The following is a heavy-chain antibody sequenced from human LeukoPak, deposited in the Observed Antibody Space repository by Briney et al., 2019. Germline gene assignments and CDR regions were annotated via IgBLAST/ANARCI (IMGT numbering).Heavy chain of an antibody. D-gene: IGHD6-19*01. J-gene: IGHJ4*02. CDR2: IYYSGST. Sequence: SETLSLTCTVSGGSISSSSYYWGWIRQPPGKGLEWIGSIYYSGSTYYNPSLKSRVTISVDTSKNQFSLKLSSVTAADTAVYYCASPGVGKAVALDYWGQGTLVTVSS. CDR3: ASPGVGKAVALDY. CDR1: GGSISSSSYY. V-gene: IGHV4-39*01.